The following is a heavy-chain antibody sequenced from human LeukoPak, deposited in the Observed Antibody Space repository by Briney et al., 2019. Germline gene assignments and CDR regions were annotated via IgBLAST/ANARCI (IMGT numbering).Heavy chain of an antibody. CDR3: AKGTGSYIHDAFDI. CDR2: ISWNIGSI. V-gene: IGHV3-9*01. CDR1: GFTFDDYA. Sequence: PGGSPRLSCAASGFTFDDYAMHWVRQAPGKGLEGVSGISWNIGSIGYADSVQGRFTISRDNAKNSLYLQMNSLRAEDTALYYCAKGTGSYIHDAFDIWGQGTMVTVSS. D-gene: IGHD3-10*01. J-gene: IGHJ3*02.